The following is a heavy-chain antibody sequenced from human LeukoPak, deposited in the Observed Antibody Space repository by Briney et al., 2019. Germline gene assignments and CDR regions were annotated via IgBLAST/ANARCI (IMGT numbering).Heavy chain of an antibody. D-gene: IGHD2-8*01. V-gene: IGHV5-51*01. CDR3: ARAPVGYCTNGVCYGFDY. Sequence: GGALKISLKGSGYHFTNYWIAWGRGRPGKGEGWGGIRYSGDYDTRYSPSFEGQVTISADTSITTAYLQCSSLKPSDTAMYYCARAPVGYCTNGVCYGFDYWGQGTLVTVSS. CDR2: RYSGDYDT. CDR1: GYHFTNYW. J-gene: IGHJ4*02.